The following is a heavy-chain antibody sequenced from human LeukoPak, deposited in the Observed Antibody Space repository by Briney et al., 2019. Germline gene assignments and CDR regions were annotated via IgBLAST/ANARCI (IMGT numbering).Heavy chain of an antibody. CDR2: INWNGGST. V-gene: IGHV3-20*04. Sequence: GGSLRLSCAASGFTFDDYGMSWVRQAPGKGLEWVSGINWNGGSTGYADSVKGRFTISRDNAKNSLYPQMNSLRAEDTALYYCARGKSDYYYYMDVWGKGTTVTVSS. CDR1: GFTFDDYG. CDR3: ARGKSDYYYYMDV. J-gene: IGHJ6*03.